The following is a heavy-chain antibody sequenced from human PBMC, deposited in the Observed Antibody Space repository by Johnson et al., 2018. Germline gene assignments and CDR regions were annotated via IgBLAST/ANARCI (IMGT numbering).Heavy chain of an antibody. CDR3: ARSRGMREYFQH. V-gene: IGHV3-21*01. CDR1: GFIFSSYG. D-gene: IGHD3-16*01. CDR2: ISSSSSYI. J-gene: IGHJ1*01. Sequence: EVQLVESGGGVVQPGRSLRLSCAASGFIFSSYGMHWVRQAPGKGLEWVSSISSSSSYIYYADSVKGRFTISRDNAKNSLYLQMNSLRAEDTAVYYGARSRGMREYFQHWGQGTLVTVSS.